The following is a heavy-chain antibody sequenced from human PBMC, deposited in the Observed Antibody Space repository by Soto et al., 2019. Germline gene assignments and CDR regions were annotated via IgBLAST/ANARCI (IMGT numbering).Heavy chain of an antibody. D-gene: IGHD3-22*01. CDR1: GYTFTDYY. CDR2: INPNTGDT. V-gene: IGHV1-2*06. J-gene: IGHJ6*02. Sequence: ASVKVSCKASGYTFTDYYIHWVRQAPGQGLEWMGRINPNTGDTSFAPKFQGRVTMTRDTSISTAYMQLSRLRSDDTAVYYCARDWYSYDCSGYYHIVWYYYYGMDVWGQGTKVTVSS. CDR3: ARDWYSYDCSGYYHIVWYYYYGMDV.